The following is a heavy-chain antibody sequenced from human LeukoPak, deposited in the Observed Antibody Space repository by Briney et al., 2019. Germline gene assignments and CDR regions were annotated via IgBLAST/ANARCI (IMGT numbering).Heavy chain of an antibody. V-gene: IGHV3-33*01. CDR2: IWYDGSDI. Sequence: PGGSLRLSCAASGFTFSSYVMHWVRQAPGKGLEWVALIWYDGSDIYYADSVKGRFIISRDNSKNTLYLQMNTLRAEDTAVYYCARGSAALYYFDFWGQGTLVTVSS. J-gene: IGHJ4*02. CDR1: GFTFSSYV. D-gene: IGHD2-2*01. CDR3: ARGSAALYYFDF.